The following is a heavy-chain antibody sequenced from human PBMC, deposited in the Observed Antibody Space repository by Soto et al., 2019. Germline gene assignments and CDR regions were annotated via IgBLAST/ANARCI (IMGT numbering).Heavy chain of an antibody. Sequence: EVQLVESGGGLVQPGGSLRLSCAASGFTVSSNYMSWVRQAPGKGLEWVSVIYSGGTTYYADSVKGRFTISRDNSKTTLYLQMSSLRADDTALYYCDSAVAGAFHWGQGTLVTVSS. CDR2: IYSGGTT. CDR1: GFTVSSNY. CDR3: DSAVAGAFH. V-gene: IGHV3-66*01. J-gene: IGHJ4*02. D-gene: IGHD6-19*01.